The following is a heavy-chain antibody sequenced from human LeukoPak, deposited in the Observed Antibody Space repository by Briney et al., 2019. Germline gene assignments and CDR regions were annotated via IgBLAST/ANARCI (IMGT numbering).Heavy chain of an antibody. CDR2: IYSGGST. CDR1: GFTVSSNY. D-gene: IGHD4-17*01. CDR3: ARDVGDYGGFDY. J-gene: IGHJ4*02. V-gene: IGHV3-66*01. Sequence: GGSLRLSCAASGFTVSSNYMNWVRQAPGKGLEWVSVIYSGGSTYYADSVKGRFTISRDNSKNTLYLQMNSLRVEDTAVYYCARDVGDYGGFDYWGPGTLVTVSS.